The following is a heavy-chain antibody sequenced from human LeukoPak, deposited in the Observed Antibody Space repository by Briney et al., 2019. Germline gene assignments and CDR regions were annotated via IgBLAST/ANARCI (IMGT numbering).Heavy chain of an antibody. D-gene: IGHD3-22*01. CDR1: GGTFSRND. V-gene: IGHV1-69*06. CDR2: IMPLFGTA. J-gene: IGHJ4*02. Sequence: ASVKVSCKASGGTFSRNDISWVRQAPGQGLEWMGGIMPLFGTAKNAQKFQGRVTITADKSTSTAYMELRSLRSDDTAVYYCARNYYDSSGYFGFDYWGQGTLVTVFS. CDR3: ARNYYDSSGYFGFDY.